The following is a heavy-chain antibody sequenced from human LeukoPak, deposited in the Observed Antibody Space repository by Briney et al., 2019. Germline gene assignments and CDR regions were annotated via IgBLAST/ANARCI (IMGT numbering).Heavy chain of an antibody. CDR2: IIPIFGTA. Sequence: GASVKVSCKASGGTFSSYAISWVRQAPGQGLEWMGGIIPIFGTANYAQKFQGRVTITADESTSTAYMELSSLRSEDTAVYYCARGARWLRPRAFDIWGQGTMVTVSS. D-gene: IGHD5-24*01. CDR1: GGTFSSYA. V-gene: IGHV1-69*13. CDR3: ARGARWLRPRAFDI. J-gene: IGHJ3*02.